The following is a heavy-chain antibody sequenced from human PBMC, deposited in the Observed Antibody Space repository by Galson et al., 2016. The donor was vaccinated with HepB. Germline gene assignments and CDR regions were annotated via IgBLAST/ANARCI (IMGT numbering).Heavy chain of an antibody. J-gene: IGHJ4*02. Sequence: SLRLSCAASGFSFSSYGMHWVRQAPGKGLEWVAVIWYDGRKEYYADSVKVRFTTSRDNAKNTLYLQMNSLRAEDTAVYYCARGLGTAMAIGGIDYWGQGTLVTVSS. V-gene: IGHV3-33*01. CDR2: IWYDGRKE. D-gene: IGHD5-18*01. CDR3: ARGLGTAMAIGGIDY. CDR1: GFSFSSYG.